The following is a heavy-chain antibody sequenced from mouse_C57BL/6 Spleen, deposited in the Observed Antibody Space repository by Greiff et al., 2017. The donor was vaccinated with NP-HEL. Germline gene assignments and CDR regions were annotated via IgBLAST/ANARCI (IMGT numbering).Heavy chain of an antibody. CDR1: GYTFTDYY. CDR2: INPNNGGT. Sequence: SGPELVKPGASVKISCKASGYTFTDYYMNWVKQSHGKSLEWIGDINPNNGGTSYNQKFKGKATLTVDKSSSTAYMALRSLTSEDSAVYYCARGDYDPYYAMDYWGQGTSVTVSS. J-gene: IGHJ4*01. CDR3: ARGDYDPYYAMDY. V-gene: IGHV1-26*01. D-gene: IGHD2-4*01.